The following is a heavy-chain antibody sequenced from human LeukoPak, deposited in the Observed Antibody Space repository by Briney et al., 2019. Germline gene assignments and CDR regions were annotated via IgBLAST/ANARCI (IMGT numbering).Heavy chain of an antibody. CDR1: GFTFSSYA. J-gene: IGHJ3*02. D-gene: IGHD6-13*01. V-gene: IGHV3-30*14. CDR2: ISYDGSNK. CDR3: SSSWHRSPDAFDI. Sequence: GGSLRLSCAASGFTFSSYAMHWVRQAPGKGLEWVAVISYDGSNKYYADSVKGRFTISRDNSKNTLYLQMNSLRAEDTAVYYCSSSWHRSPDAFDIWGQGTMVTVSS.